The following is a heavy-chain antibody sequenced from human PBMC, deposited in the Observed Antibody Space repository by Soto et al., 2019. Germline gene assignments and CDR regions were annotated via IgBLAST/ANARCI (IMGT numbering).Heavy chain of an antibody. Sequence: QVQLVESGGGVVQPGRSLRLSCAASGFTFSGYAMHWVRQAPGKGLEWVAVIGYDGSNEYYVDSVKAPFTISRDNSKNTLYVQKNSSRVESTAAYYCARYGSSGSTYYYHYGIADWGRGTTVTVCS. CDR2: IGYDGSNE. CDR1: GFTFSGYA. CDR3: ARYGSSGSTYYYHYGIAD. J-gene: IGHJ6*04. V-gene: IGHV3-33*08. D-gene: IGHD6-19*01.